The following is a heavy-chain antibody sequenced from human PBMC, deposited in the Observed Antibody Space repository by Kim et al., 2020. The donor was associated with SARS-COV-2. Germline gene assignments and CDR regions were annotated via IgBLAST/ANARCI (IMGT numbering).Heavy chain of an antibody. CDR1: GGSISSYY. CDR2: ADYSGST. Sequence: SETLSLTCTVSGGSISSYYWSSIRQPPWKGLEWIGYADYSGSTNYNPSLKSRVTISVDTSKKQFSLKLSSVTAADTAVYYCARWGLYCSGGSCRDDWGQGTLVTVSS. D-gene: IGHD2-15*01. J-gene: IGHJ4*02. V-gene: IGHV4-59*01. CDR3: ARWGLYCSGGSCRDD.